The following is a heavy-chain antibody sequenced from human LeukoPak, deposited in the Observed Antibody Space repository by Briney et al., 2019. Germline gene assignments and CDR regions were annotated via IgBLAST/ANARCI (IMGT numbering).Heavy chain of an antibody. CDR3: AKDYTYYYDSSGHDAFDI. J-gene: IGHJ3*02. Sequence: PGGSLRLSCAASGFTFSSYGMHWVRQAPGKGLEWVAFIRYGGSNKYYADSVKGRFTISRDNSKNTLYLQMNSLRAEDTAVYYCAKDYTYYYDSSGHDAFDIWGQGTMVTVSS. CDR1: GFTFSSYG. D-gene: IGHD3-22*01. CDR2: IRYGGSNK. V-gene: IGHV3-30*02.